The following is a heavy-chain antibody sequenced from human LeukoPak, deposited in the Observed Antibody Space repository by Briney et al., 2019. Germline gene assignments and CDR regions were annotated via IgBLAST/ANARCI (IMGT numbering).Heavy chain of an antibody. CDR3: ARYLPLGILN. CDR2: IYYSGST. J-gene: IGHJ4*02. V-gene: IGHV4-59*01. Sequence: SETLSLTCTVSGGSISSYYWSWIRQPPGKGLEWIGYIYYSGSTNYNPSLKSRVTISVDTSKNQFSLKLSSVTAADTAVYYCARYLPLGILNWGQGTLVTVSS. CDR1: GGSISSYY. D-gene: IGHD7-27*01.